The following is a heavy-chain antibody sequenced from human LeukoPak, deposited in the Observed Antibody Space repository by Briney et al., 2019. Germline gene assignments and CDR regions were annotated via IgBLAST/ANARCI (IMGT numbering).Heavy chain of an antibody. V-gene: IGHV1-2*02. CDR3: ARVIGGRKRGQGPIDGFDI. Sequence: ASVKVSCKASGYTFIAYYMHWVRQAPGQGLEWMGWINPKNGGTKYADKFQGRVTMTRDTSITTASMELSSLRSDDTAVYYCARVIGGRKRGQGPIDGFDIWGQGTLVAVSS. CDR2: INPKNGGT. CDR1: GYTFIAYY. J-gene: IGHJ3*02.